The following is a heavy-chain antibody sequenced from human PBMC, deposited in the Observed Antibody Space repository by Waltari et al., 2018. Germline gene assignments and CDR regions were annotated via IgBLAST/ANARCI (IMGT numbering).Heavy chain of an antibody. CDR3: ARSIAAAGKRRKAWFDP. CDR1: GGSLRGYY. D-gene: IGHD6-13*01. J-gene: IGHJ5*02. Sequence: QVQLQQWGAGLLKPSETLSLTCAVYGGSLRGYYWSWIRQPPGKGLEWIGEINHSGSTNYNPSLKSRVTISVDTSKNQFSLKLSSVTAADTAVYYCARSIAAAGKRRKAWFDPWGQGTLVTVSS. CDR2: INHSGST. V-gene: IGHV4-34*01.